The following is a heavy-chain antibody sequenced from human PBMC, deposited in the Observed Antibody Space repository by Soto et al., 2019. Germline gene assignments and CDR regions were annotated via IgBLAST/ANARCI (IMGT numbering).Heavy chain of an antibody. CDR2: IYHGGST. CDR3: ARASRLGYRFFDN. V-gene: IGHV4-30-2*01. CDR1: GDSISIGGYS. Sequence: QLQLQESGSGLVKPSQTLSLTCDVSGDSISIGGYSWNWLRQPPGKGLQWIGYIYHGGSTYYNPSLKGRVIISVDRSKNHFSLNLTSVTAADTAVYYCARASRLGYRFFDNWGQGILVTVSS. J-gene: IGHJ4*02. D-gene: IGHD5-12*01.